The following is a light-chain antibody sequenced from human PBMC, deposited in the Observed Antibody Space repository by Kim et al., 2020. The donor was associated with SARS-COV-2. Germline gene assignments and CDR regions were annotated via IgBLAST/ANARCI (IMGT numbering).Light chain of an antibody. CDR1: QSITTY. CDR2: AAS. J-gene: IGKJ2*01. CDR3: QQSYSRPYT. Sequence: SASVGDRVTIACRASQSITTYVNWYQQKPGKAPKLLIYAASTLQTGVPSRFGGSGSGTDFTLTISSLQPEDFATYYCQQSYSRPYTFGQGTKLEI. V-gene: IGKV1-39*01.